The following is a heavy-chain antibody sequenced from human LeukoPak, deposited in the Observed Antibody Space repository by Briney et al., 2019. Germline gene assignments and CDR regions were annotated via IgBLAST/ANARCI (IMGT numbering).Heavy chain of an antibody. CDR1: RFTVSSYE. J-gene: IGHJ6*02. CDR2: ISSGGSIT. D-gene: IGHD6-6*01. Sequence: PGGSLRLSCAASRFTVSSYEMNWVRRAPGKGLESVAYISSGGSITYYADSVKGRFTISRDNVNNSLSLLMNSLRAEDTAVYYCARDKASPFTYYGMDVWGQGTTVTVSS. V-gene: IGHV3-48*03. CDR3: ARDKASPFTYYGMDV.